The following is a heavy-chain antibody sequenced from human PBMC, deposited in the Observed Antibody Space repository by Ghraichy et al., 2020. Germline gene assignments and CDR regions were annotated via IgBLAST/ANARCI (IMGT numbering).Heavy chain of an antibody. Sequence: ASVKVSCKASGYTFTSYYMHWVRQAPGQGLEWMGIINPSGGSTSYAQKFQGRVTMTRDTSTSTVYMELSSLRSEDTAVYYCARAPGGSSGPEYYFDYWGQGTLVTVSS. J-gene: IGHJ4*02. CDR1: GYTFTSYY. V-gene: IGHV1-46*01. CDR3: ARAPGGSSGPEYYFDY. D-gene: IGHD1-26*01. CDR2: INPSGGST.